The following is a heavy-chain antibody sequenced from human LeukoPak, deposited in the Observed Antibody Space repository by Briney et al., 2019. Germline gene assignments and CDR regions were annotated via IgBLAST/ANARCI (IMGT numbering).Heavy chain of an antibody. J-gene: IGHJ4*02. CDR2: IYYSGST. D-gene: IGHD3-10*01. CDR1: GGSISSSSYY. V-gene: IGHV4-39*07. Sequence: SETLSLTCTVSGGSISSSSYYWGWIRQPPGKGLEWIGSIYYSGSTYYNPSLKSRVTISVDTSKNQFSLKLSSVTAADTAVYYCARISMVRGSIIFDYWGQGTLVTVSS. CDR3: ARISMVRGSIIFDY.